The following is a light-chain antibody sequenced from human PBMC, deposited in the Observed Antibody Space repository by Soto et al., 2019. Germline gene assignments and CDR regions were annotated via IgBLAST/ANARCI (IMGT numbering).Light chain of an antibody. CDR3: QQRSNWPT. V-gene: IGKV3D-20*02. CDR2: GAS. CDR1: QSVSNNY. J-gene: IGKJ4*01. Sequence: EIVLTQSPGTLSLSQGERATLSCRASQSVSNNYLAWYQQKPGQAPRLLIYGASNRATGIPDRFSGSGSGTDFTLTISSLEPEDFAVYYCQQRSNWPTFGGGTKWIS.